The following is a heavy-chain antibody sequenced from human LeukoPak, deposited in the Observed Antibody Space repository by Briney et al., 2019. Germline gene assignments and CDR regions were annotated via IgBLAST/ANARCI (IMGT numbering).Heavy chain of an antibody. V-gene: IGHV4-30-2*01. J-gene: IGHJ4*02. CDR2: IYHSGST. CDR1: GGSISSGGYS. D-gene: IGHD5-18*01. CDR3: ARVGPDTAMVPSYYFDY. Sequence: SETLSLTCAVSGGSISSGGYSWSWIRQPPGKGLEWIGYIYHSGSTYYNPSLKSRVTISVDRSKNQFSLKLSSVTAADTAVSYCARVGPDTAMVPSYYFDYWGQGTLVTVSP.